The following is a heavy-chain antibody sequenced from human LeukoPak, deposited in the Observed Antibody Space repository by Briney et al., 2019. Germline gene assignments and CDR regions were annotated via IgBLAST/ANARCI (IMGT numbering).Heavy chain of an antibody. Sequence: PGGSLRLSCAASGFTFSSYGMHWVRQAPGKGLEWVAFIRYDGSNKYYADSVKGRFTISRDNSKNTLYLQMNSLRAEDTAVYYCAKGWIQLWLAFDIWGQGTMVTVSS. D-gene: IGHD5-18*01. V-gene: IGHV3-30*02. CDR1: GFTFSSYG. CDR2: IRYDGSNK. J-gene: IGHJ3*02. CDR3: AKGWIQLWLAFDI.